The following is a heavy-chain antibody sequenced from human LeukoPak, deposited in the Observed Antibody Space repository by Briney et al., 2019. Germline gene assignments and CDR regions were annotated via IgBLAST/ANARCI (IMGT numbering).Heavy chain of an antibody. D-gene: IGHD3-10*01. CDR3: AKGFGYYFDY. Sequence: PGGSLRLSCAASGFTLGSYGMHWVRQPPGKGLEWVAFIKYDGSHEYYADSVKGRFTFSRGNSKNTLYLQMNSLRTEDSAVYYCAKGFGYYFDYWGQGTLVTVSS. CDR1: GFTLGSYG. V-gene: IGHV3-30*02. J-gene: IGHJ4*02. CDR2: IKYDGSHE.